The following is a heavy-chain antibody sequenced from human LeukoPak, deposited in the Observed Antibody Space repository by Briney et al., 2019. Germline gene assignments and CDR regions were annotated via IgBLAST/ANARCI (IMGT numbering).Heavy chain of an antibody. CDR3: AKDRSLGGDYVELGYFDY. V-gene: IGHV3-23*01. J-gene: IGHJ4*02. CDR1: GFGLSNYA. CDR2: ISASGAHT. Sequence: PGGSLRLSCAASGFGLSNYAVNWVRQAPGKGLQWVATISASGAHTYYADSVKGRFTISRDTSKNTLYLQMDSLRAEDTAIYYCAKDRSLGGDYVELGYFDYWGQGTLVTVSS. D-gene: IGHD4-17*01.